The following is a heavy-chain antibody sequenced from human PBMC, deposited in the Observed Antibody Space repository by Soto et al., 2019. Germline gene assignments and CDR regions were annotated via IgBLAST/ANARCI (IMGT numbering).Heavy chain of an antibody. CDR2: ISGSGGST. CDR1: GFTFSSYA. CDR3: AKARWIQYYFDY. Sequence: GGSLRLSCAASGFTFSSYATSWVRQAPGKGLEWVSAISGSGGSTYYADSVKGRFTISRDNSKNTLYLQMNSLRAEDTAVYYCAKARWIQYYFDYWGQGTLVTVSS. V-gene: IGHV3-23*01. J-gene: IGHJ4*02. D-gene: IGHD5-18*01.